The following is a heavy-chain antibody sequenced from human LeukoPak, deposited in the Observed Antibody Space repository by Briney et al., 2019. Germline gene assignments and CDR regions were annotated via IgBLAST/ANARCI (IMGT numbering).Heavy chain of an antibody. D-gene: IGHD4-17*01. CDR3: AIGEAYGDSPHLDH. Sequence: GGSLRHSCGASGFTFNNYAMHWVRQAPGKGLDWVAVISFHGRNQYYADSVKGRFTISRDSSNNTLYLQMNSLTTEDTAVYFCAIGEAYGDSPHLDHWGQGSLVTVSS. V-gene: IGHV3-30*04. CDR1: GFTFNNYA. J-gene: IGHJ4*02. CDR2: ISFHGRNQ.